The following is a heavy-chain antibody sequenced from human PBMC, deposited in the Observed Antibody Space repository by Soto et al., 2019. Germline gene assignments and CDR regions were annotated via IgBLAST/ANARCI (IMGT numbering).Heavy chain of an antibody. Sequence: QVLLVESGGGLVKPGGSLRLSCATSGFIFSDYYMHWIRQAPGKGLEWISYISGNGRIIQYADSAKGRFTISRDNAQNSLCLQMNGLRAVDTALYFCARDFDADSRTDFDSWGQGTLVTVSS. V-gene: IGHV3-11*01. CDR3: ARDFDADSRTDFDS. CDR1: GFIFSDYY. D-gene: IGHD4-17*01. CDR2: ISGNGRII. J-gene: IGHJ4*02.